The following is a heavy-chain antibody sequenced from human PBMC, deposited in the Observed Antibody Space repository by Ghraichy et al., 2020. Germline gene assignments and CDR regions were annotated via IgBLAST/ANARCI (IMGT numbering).Heavy chain of an antibody. V-gene: IGHV4-59*08. J-gene: IGHJ4*02. CDR1: GGSSSSYN. Sequence: SETLSLTCPVPGGSSSSYNWSWIRQPVGKGLDWIGYLYYSGSTNYNPSLKSRVTISVDTSKNQFSLKLGSVSAADTAVYFCASLGGHYYDSSGYTPSDYWGQGTLVTGSS. CDR3: ASLGGHYYDSSGYTPSDY. D-gene: IGHD3-22*01. CDR2: LYYSGST.